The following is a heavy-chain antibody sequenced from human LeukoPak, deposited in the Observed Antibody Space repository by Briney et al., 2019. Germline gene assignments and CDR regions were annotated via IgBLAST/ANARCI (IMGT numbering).Heavy chain of an antibody. V-gene: IGHV4-59*01. J-gene: IGHJ3*02. Sequence: PSETLSLTCTVSGGSISSYYWSWIRQPPGKGLEWIGYIYYSGSTNYNPSLKSRVTISVDTSKNQFSLKLSSVTAADTAVYYCARLSYPEDAFDIWGQGTMVTVSS. CDR3: ARLSYPEDAFDI. CDR2: IYYSGST. CDR1: GGSISSYY. D-gene: IGHD1-14*01.